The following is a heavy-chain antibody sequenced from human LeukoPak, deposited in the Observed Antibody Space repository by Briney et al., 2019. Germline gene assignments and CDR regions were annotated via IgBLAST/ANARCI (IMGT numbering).Heavy chain of an antibody. V-gene: IGHV3-23*01. J-gene: IGHJ4*02. CDR1: GFTFSTYG. CDR2: ISGSGGST. D-gene: IGHD2-2*01. Sequence: PGGSLRLSCAASGFTFSTYGMSWVRQAPGKGLEWVSAISGSGGSTYYADSVKGRFTISRDNSKNTVYLQMNSLRAEDTAIYYCGKLVPATSVPREYFDHWGQGTLVTVSS. CDR3: GKLVPATSVPREYFDH.